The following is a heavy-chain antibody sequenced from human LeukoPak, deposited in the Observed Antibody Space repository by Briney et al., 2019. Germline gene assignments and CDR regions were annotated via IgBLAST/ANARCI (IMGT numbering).Heavy chain of an antibody. CDR3: AKGHGLLWFGEEDY. V-gene: IGHV3-23*01. Sequence: GGSLRLSCAASGFTFSSYAMSWVRQAPGKGLEWVSAISGSGGSTYYADSVKGRFTISRDNSKNTLYLQMNSLRAEDTAVYYCAKGHGLLWFGEEDYWGQGILVTVSS. CDR2: ISGSGGST. D-gene: IGHD3-10*01. J-gene: IGHJ4*02. CDR1: GFTFSSYA.